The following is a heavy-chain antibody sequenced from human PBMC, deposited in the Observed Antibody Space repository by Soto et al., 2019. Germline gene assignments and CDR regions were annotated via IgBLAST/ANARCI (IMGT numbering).Heavy chain of an antibody. CDR3: TRDLPSRDHCSSTSCYAGGDY. CDR1: GFTFGDYA. CDR2: IRSKAYGGTT. V-gene: IGHV3-49*03. D-gene: IGHD2-2*01. Sequence: PGGSLRLSCTASGFTFGDYAMSWFRQAPGKGLEWVGFIRSKAYGGTTEYAASVKGRFTISRDDSKSIAYLQMNSLKTEDTAVYYCTRDLPSRDHCSSTSCYAGGDYWGQGTLVTVSS. J-gene: IGHJ4*02.